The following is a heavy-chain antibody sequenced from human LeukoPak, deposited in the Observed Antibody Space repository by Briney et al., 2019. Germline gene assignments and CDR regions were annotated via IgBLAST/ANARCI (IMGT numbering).Heavy chain of an antibody. V-gene: IGHV4-39*01. CDR1: GDSISRSIYY. Sequence: PSETLSLTCTVSGDSISRSIYYWGWILQPPGKGLEWIGSIYYSGSTFFNPSLESRATISVDTSKNQFSLRLTSVTAADAAVYSCATVRFGHGVYWGQGTLVTVSS. CDR3: ATVRFGHGVY. D-gene: IGHD3-10*01. J-gene: IGHJ4*02. CDR2: IYYSGST.